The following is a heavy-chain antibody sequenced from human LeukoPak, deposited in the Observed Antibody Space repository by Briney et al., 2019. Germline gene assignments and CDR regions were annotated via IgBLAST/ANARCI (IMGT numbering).Heavy chain of an antibody. CDR1: GYTFTRHG. J-gene: IGHJ4*02. D-gene: IGHD3-16*01. CDR3: ARDIALGKSYYFDY. V-gene: IGHV1-18*01. CDR2: VSSYNGNT. Sequence: ASVKVSCKASGYTFTRHGLSWVRQAPGQGLEWMGWVSSYNGNTNYAQKFQDRVTMTTDTSTSTAYMELRSLRSDDTAVYFCARDIALGKSYYFDYWGQGTLVTVSS.